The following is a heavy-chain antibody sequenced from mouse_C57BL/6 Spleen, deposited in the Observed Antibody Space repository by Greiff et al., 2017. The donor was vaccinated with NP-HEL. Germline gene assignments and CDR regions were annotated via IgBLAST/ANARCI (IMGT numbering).Heavy chain of an antibody. Sequence: EVKVVESGGGLVKPGGSLKLSCAASGFTFSDYGMHWVRQAPEKGLEWVAYISSGSSTIYYADTVKGRFTISRDNAENTLFLQMTSLGSEDTAMYYCAREGMVTYYFDYWGQGTTLTVSS. CDR2: ISSGSSTI. J-gene: IGHJ2*01. D-gene: IGHD2-2*01. CDR1: GFTFSDYG. CDR3: AREGMVTYYFDY. V-gene: IGHV5-17*01.